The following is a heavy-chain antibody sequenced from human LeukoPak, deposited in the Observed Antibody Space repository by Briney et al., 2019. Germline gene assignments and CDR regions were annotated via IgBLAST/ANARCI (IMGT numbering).Heavy chain of an antibody. CDR2: INPSGGST. V-gene: IGHV1-46*01. CDR3: ARDHGGGIAAAPTNWFDP. CDR1: GYTFTSYY. D-gene: IGHD6-13*01. Sequence: GASVKVSCKASGYTFTSYYMHWVRQAPGQGLEWMGIINPSGGSTSYAQKFQGRVTMTRDTSTSTVYMELSSLRSEDTAVYYCARDHGGGIAAAPTNWFDPWGQGTLVTVSS. J-gene: IGHJ5*02.